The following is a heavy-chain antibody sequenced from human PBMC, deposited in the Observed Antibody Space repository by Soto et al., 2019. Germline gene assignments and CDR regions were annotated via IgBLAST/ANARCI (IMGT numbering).Heavy chain of an antibody. Sequence: QVQLVESGGGVVQPGRSLRLSCAASGFTFSSYGMHWVRQAPGKGLEWVAVIWYDGSNKYYADSVKGRFTISRDNSKNTLYLQMNSLRAEDTAVYYCARDPYSSCYPIDYWGQGTLVTVSS. CDR1: GFTFSSYG. J-gene: IGHJ4*02. D-gene: IGHD3-22*01. CDR3: ARDPYSSCYPIDY. V-gene: IGHV3-33*01. CDR2: IWYDGSNK.